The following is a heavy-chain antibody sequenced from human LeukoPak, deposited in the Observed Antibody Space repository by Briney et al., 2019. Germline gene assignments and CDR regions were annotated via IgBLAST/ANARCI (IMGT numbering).Heavy chain of an antibody. CDR3: AREFRDYQTGGDWFDP. Sequence: GRSLRLSCAASGFTFSSYAMHWVRQAPGKGLEWVAVISYDGSNKYYVDSVKGRFTISRDISKNTLCLQMDSLRPEDTAVYYCAREFRDYQTGGDWFDPWGQGTLVTVSS. D-gene: IGHD4-17*01. CDR1: GFTFSSYA. J-gene: IGHJ5*02. V-gene: IGHV3-30*04. CDR2: ISYDGSNK.